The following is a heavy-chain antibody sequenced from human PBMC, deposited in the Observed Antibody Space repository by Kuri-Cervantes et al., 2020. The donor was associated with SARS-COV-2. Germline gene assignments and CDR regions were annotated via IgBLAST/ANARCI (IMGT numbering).Heavy chain of an antibody. V-gene: IGHV4-59*11. D-gene: IGHD4-11*01. CDR2: IYYSGST. Sequence: GSLRLSCTVSGGSISSHYWSWIRQPPGKGLEWIGYIYYSGSTNYNPSLKSRVTISVDTSKNQFSLKLSSVTAADTAVYYCARDVKQDYSGLYYWGQGTLVTVSS. J-gene: IGHJ4*02. CDR3: ARDVKQDYSGLYY. CDR1: GGSISSHY.